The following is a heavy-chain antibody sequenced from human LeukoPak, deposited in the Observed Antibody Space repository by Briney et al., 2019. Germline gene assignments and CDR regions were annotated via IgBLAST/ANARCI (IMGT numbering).Heavy chain of an antibody. J-gene: IGHJ4*02. CDR1: GGSINSTNHY. Sequence: SETLSLTCTVSGGSINSTNHYWGWIRQPPGKGLEWIGTMYYSGSTYYNPSLKSRVTTSVDTSKNQFSLKLSSVTAADTAIYYCARQVTSSRRTPFDYWGQGTLVTVSS. V-gene: IGHV4-39*01. CDR3: ARQVTSSRRTPFDY. CDR2: MYYSGST. D-gene: IGHD6-13*01.